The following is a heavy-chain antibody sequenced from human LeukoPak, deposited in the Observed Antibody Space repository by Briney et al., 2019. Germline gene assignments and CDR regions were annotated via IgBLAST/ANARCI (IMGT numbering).Heavy chain of an antibody. D-gene: IGHD1-26*01. CDR1: GFTFSSYA. J-gene: IGHJ4*02. V-gene: IGHV3-23*01. CDR2: ISGSGGST. Sequence: GGSLRLSCAASGFTFSSYAMSWVRQAPGKGLEWVSAISGSGGSTYYADSVKGRFTISRDNSKNTLYLQMNSLRAEDTAVYYCAKHTGSYYIRGYFDYWGQGTLVTVSS. CDR3: AKHTGSYYIRGYFDY.